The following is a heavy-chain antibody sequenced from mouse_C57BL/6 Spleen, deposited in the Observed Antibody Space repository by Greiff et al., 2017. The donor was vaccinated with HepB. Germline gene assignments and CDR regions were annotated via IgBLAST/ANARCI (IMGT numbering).Heavy chain of an antibody. CDR1: GFSLTSYG. CDR2: IWGDGST. J-gene: IGHJ4*01. Sequence: VMLVESGPGLVAPSQSLSITCTVSGFSLTSYGVSWVRQPPGKGLEWLGVIWGDGSTNYHSALISRLSISKDNSKSQVFLKLNSLQTDDTATYYCAKFRYDYDRDRVYYAMDYWGQGTSVTVSS. D-gene: IGHD2-4*01. CDR3: AKFRYDYDRDRVYYAMDY. V-gene: IGHV2-3*01.